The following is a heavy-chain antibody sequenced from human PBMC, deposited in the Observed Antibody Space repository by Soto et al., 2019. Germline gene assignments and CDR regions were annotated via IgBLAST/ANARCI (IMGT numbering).Heavy chain of an antibody. CDR1: GFTFSNAW. D-gene: IGHD2-2*01. CDR2: IKSKSEGETI. CDR3: TRGPVGSTRPLDY. J-gene: IGHJ4*02. Sequence: EVQLVESGGGLVEPGGSLRLSCAASGFTFSNAWMSWVRQAPGKGLEWVGRIKSKSEGETIDYAAPVKGRFTISRDDSKNTLYLQMNSLKSEDTVVYYCTRGPVGSTRPLDYWGQGTLVTVSS. V-gene: IGHV3-15*01.